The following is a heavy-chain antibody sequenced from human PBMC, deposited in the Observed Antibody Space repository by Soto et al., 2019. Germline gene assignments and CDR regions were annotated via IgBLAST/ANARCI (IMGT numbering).Heavy chain of an antibody. Sequence: QVQLVQSGAEVKKPGASVKVSCKASGYTFTSYGISWVRQAPGQGLEWMGWISAYNGNTNYAQKLQGRVTMTTGTSTSTAYMELRSLRSGDTAVYYCARGVGGSGSFIFPPFAYYYGMDVWGQGTTVTVSS. CDR1: GYTFTSYG. D-gene: IGHD6-19*01. CDR2: ISAYNGNT. V-gene: IGHV1-18*01. J-gene: IGHJ6*02. CDR3: ARGVGGSGSFIFPPFAYYYGMDV.